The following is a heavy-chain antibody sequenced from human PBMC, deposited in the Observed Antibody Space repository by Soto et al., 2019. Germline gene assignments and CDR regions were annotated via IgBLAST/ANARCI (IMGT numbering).Heavy chain of an antibody. CDR1: GFTFAHYA. Sequence: QAQLVESGGGVVQPGTSLRLSCAASGFTFAHYAMHWVRHSPGKGLEWVAFMSHDENRKRYSDSVKGRFTISRDNSKSTLYLQMSRLRAEDTAVYYCAKDYDFWSASVNPYFDSWGLGTLVTVSS. V-gene: IGHV3-30*18. CDR2: MSHDENRK. J-gene: IGHJ4*02. D-gene: IGHD3-3*01. CDR3: AKDYDFWSASVNPYFDS.